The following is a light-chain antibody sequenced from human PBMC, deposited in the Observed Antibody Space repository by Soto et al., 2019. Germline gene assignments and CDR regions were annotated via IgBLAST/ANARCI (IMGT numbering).Light chain of an antibody. CDR2: GAS. CDR3: QQCGSSPIT. Sequence: EIVLTQSPGTLSLSPGEGATLSCRASQSVSSSYLAWYQQKPGQAPRLLIYGASSRATGIPDRFSGSGSGTDFTLTISRLEPEDFALYYCQQCGSSPITFGQGTRLEIE. J-gene: IGKJ5*01. V-gene: IGKV3-20*01. CDR1: QSVSSSY.